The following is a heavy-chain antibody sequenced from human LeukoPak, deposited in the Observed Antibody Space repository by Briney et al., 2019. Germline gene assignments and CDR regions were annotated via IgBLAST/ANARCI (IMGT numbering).Heavy chain of an antibody. Sequence: GASVKVSCKASGYTFTGYYMHWVRQAPGQGLEWMGWINPNSGGTNYAQKFQGRVTMTRDTSISTAYMELSRLRSDDTAVYYRARDAQVYYYDSSGYYYDYWGQGTLSPSPQ. J-gene: IGHJ4*02. D-gene: IGHD3-22*01. V-gene: IGHV1-2*02. CDR1: GYTFTGYY. CDR2: INPNSGGT. CDR3: ARDAQVYYYDSSGYYYDY.